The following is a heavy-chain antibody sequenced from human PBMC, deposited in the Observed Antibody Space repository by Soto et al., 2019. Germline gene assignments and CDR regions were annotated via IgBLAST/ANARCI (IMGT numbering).Heavy chain of an antibody. V-gene: IGHV1-69*01. CDR3: ARDGGRHSGGIDY. D-gene: IGHD1-26*01. CDR2: IIPIFGTA. CDR1: GGTFSSYS. Sequence: QVQLVQSGAEVKKPGSSVKVSCKASGGTFSSYSINWVGKAPGQGLEWMGEIIPIFGTANYAQKFQGRVTITADESTSTAYMELSSLRSEDTAVYYCARDGGRHSGGIDYWGQGTLVTVSS. J-gene: IGHJ4*02.